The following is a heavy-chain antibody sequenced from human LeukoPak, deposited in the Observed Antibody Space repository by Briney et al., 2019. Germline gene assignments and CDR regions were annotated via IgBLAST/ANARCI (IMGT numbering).Heavy chain of an antibody. CDR3: ARANDFWSSYSDY. Sequence: GGSLRLSCAASGFTFSSYSMNWVRQAPGKGLEWVSSISSSSSYIYYADSVKGRFTISRDNAKNSLFLQMNSLRAADTAVYYCARANDFWSSYSDYWGQGTLVTVSS. CDR1: GFTFSSYS. CDR2: ISSSSSYI. J-gene: IGHJ4*02. V-gene: IGHV3-21*01. D-gene: IGHD3-3*01.